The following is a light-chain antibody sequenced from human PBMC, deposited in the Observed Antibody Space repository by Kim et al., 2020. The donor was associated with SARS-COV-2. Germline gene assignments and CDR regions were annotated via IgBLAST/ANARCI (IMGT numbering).Light chain of an antibody. CDR2: GAS. V-gene: IGKV3-20*01. J-gene: IGKJ4*01. CDR3: HQYGSSPALT. Sequence: PGERATLSCRASQSVTSSYLAWYQQKPGQAPRLLIYGASSRATGIPDRFSGSGSGTDFTLSISRLEPEDFAVYYCHQYGSSPALTFGGGTKVDIK. CDR1: QSVTSSY.